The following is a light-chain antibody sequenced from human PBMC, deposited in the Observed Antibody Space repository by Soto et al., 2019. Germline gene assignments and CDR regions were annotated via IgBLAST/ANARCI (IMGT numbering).Light chain of an antibody. V-gene: IGKV3-11*01. Sequence: ILLTQSPGTLSLSPGERATLSCRPSQRVSSDYLAWYQQKPGQAHRLLLFGASNRATDIPDRFSRRGSGTDFTLTISSLEPEDFAVYYCQQRSNWPPWTFGQGTKVDI. CDR1: QRVSSDY. CDR3: QQRSNWPPWT. J-gene: IGKJ1*01. CDR2: GAS.